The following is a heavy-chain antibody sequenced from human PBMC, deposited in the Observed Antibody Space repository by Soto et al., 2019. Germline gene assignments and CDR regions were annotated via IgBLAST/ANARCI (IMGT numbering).Heavy chain of an antibody. V-gene: IGHV1-69*01. CDR1: GGTFSSYS. J-gene: IGHJ4*02. D-gene: IGHD1-26*01. Sequence: SVKVSCKASGGTFSSYSINWVRQPPGQGLEWMGEIIPIFGTANYAQKFQGRVTITADESTSTAYMELSSLRSEDTAVYYCARDGGRHSGGIDYWGQGTLVTVSS. CDR2: IIPIFGTA. CDR3: ARDGGRHSGGIDY.